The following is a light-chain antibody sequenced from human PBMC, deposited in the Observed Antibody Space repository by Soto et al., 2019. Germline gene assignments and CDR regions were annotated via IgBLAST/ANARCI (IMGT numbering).Light chain of an antibody. CDR1: HDIKKF. V-gene: IGKV1-33*01. Sequence: DIQMTQSPSSLSASVGDRVTITCQASHDIKKFLNWFQEKPGKAPELLIYDASNLQTGVPSRFTGSGSRTHFTFDNSSLQPEDIATSYCQRYDSLPPTFGQGTRLDIK. J-gene: IGKJ5*01. CDR2: DAS. CDR3: QRYDSLPPT.